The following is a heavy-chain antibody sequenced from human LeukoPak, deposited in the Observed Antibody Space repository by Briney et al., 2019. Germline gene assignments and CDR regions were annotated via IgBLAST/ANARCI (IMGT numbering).Heavy chain of an antibody. J-gene: IGHJ6*03. V-gene: IGHV1-69*13. CDR3: ARSAGGLPHCGSDCHSPPSHYYYMDV. CDR1: GSTFSSYA. Sequence: GASVKVSCKASGSTFSSYAISWVRQAPGQGLEWMGGIIPMFGTANYAQKFQGRVTITADDSTSTAYMELRGLRSEDKALYYGARSAGGLPHCGSDCHSPPSHYYYMDVWGKGTTVTVSS. D-gene: IGHD2-21*01. CDR2: IIPMFGTA.